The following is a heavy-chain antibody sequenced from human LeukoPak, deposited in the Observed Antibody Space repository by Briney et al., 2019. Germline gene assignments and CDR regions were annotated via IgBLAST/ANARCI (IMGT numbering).Heavy chain of an antibody. CDR2: ISSSSSTI. D-gene: IGHD3-10*01. V-gene: IGHV3-48*01. Sequence: GGSLRLSCAASGFTFSSYSMNWVRQAPGKGLEWVSYISSSSSTIYYADSVKGRFTISRDNAKNSLYLQMNSLRAEDTALYYCARRGGSGSRYYMDVWGKGTTVTVSS. J-gene: IGHJ6*03. CDR1: GFTFSSYS. CDR3: ARRGGSGSRYYMDV.